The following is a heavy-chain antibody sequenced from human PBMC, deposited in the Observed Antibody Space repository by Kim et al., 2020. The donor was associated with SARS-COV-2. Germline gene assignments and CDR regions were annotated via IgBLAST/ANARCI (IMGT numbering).Heavy chain of an antibody. D-gene: IGHD3-16*01. V-gene: IGHV4-39*07. J-gene: IGHJ4*02. CDR1: GGSISSSSYY. Sequence: SETLSLTCTVSGGSISSSSYYWGWIRQPPGKGLEWIGSIYYSGSTYYNPSLKSRVTISVDTSKNQFSLKLSSVTAADTAVYYCAREKEDDYVWGSYGGTGDYWGQGTLVTVSS. CDR2: IYYSGST. CDR3: AREKEDDYVWGSYGGTGDY.